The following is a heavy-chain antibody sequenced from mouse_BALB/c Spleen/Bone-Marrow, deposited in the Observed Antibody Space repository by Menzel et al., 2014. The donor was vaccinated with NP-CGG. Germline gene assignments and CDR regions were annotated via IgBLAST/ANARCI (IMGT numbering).Heavy chain of an antibody. Sequence: QVQLQQSGAELVRPGTSVKVSCKASGYAFTNYLIEWVKQRPGQGLEWIGVINPGSGGTNYNEKFKGKATRTADKSSSTAYMQLSSLTSDDSAVYFCARAIYYVYDDGGPFAYWGQGTLVTVSA. CDR1: GYAFTNYL. V-gene: IGHV1-54*01. D-gene: IGHD2-2*01. J-gene: IGHJ3*01. CDR3: ARAIYYVYDDGGPFAY. CDR2: INPGSGGT.